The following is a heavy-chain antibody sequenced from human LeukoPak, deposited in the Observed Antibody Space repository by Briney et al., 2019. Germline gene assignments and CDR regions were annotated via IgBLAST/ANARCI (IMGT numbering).Heavy chain of an antibody. V-gene: IGHV1-18*01. CDR3: ARNDYGNYWDY. Sequence: GSVKVSCKASGYTVTNYGITWVRQAPGQGLEWMGWISALNGNTNYAQKLQGRVTMTTDTSTSTAYMELRSLRSDDTAVYYCARNDYGNYWDYWGQGTLVTVSS. J-gene: IGHJ4*02. CDR2: ISALNGNT. D-gene: IGHD4-17*01. CDR1: GYTVTNYG.